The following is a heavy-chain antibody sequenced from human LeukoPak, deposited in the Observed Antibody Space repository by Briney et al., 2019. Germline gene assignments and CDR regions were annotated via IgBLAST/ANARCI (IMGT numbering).Heavy chain of an antibody. CDR1: GFTFSSIW. J-gene: IGHJ4*02. Sequence: GGSLRLSCAASGFTFSSIWISWVRQAPRKGLQWVANIKQDGSEKYYVDSVKGRFTISRDNAKNPLYLQMNSLSPEDTAVYYCAKSGTYFDFDYWGQGALVTVSS. CDR3: AKSGTYFDFDY. D-gene: IGHD1-26*01. CDR2: IKQDGSEK. V-gene: IGHV3-7*01.